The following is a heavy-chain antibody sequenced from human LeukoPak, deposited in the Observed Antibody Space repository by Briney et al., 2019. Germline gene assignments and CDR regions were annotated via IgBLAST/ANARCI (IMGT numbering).Heavy chain of an antibody. D-gene: IGHD6-13*01. V-gene: IGHV1-2*02. CDR2: INPNSGGT. Sequence: ASVKVSCKASGYTFTGYYMHWVRQAPGQGLEWMGWINPNSGGTNYAQKFQGRVTMTRDTSISTAYMELSRLRSDDTAVYYCARVKAGSSSWYEALIYYYYYGMDVWGQGTTVTVSS. CDR1: GYTFTGYY. CDR3: ARVKAGSSSWYEALIYYYYYGMDV. J-gene: IGHJ6*02.